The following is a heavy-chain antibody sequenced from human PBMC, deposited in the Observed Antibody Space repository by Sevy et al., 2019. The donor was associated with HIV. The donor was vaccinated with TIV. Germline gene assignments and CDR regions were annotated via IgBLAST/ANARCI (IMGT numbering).Heavy chain of an antibody. CDR2: ISAYTGST. Sequence: ASVKVSCEASGYTFTSYGISWVRQAPGQGLEWMGWISAYTGSTHYAQKLQGRVIMTTDTSTSTAYLELRSLRSDDTAVYYCARDSESSAWYAFDIWGQGTMVTVSS. J-gene: IGHJ3*02. CDR3: ARDSESSAWYAFDI. D-gene: IGHD6-19*01. CDR1: GYTFTSYG. V-gene: IGHV1-18*01.